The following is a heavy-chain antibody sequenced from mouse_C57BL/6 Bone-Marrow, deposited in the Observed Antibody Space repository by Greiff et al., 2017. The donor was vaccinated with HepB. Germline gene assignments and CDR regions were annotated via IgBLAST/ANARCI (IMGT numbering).Heavy chain of an antibody. CDR2: ISDGGSYT. V-gene: IGHV5-4*01. Sequence: EVQGVESGGGLVKPGGSLKLSCAASGFTFSSYAMSWVRQTPEKRLEWVATISDGGSYTYYPDNVKGRFTISRDNAKNNLYLQMSHLKSEDTAMYYCARWLLPWYFDVWGTGTTVTVSS. D-gene: IGHD2-3*01. CDR3: ARWLLPWYFDV. J-gene: IGHJ1*03. CDR1: GFTFSSYA.